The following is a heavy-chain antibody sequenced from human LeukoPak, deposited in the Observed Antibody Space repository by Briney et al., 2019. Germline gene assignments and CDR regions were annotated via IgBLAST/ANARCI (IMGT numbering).Heavy chain of an antibody. V-gene: IGHV3-30*02. D-gene: IGHD6-13*01. CDR3: ARFIAAPYYFDY. J-gene: IGHJ4*02. CDR1: GFTFSSYG. CDR2: IRYDGSNK. Sequence: GGSLRLSCAASGFTFSSYGVHWVRQAPGKGLEWVAFIRYDGSNKYYADSVKGRFTISRDNSKNTLYLHVNSLRPEDAAVYYCARFIAAPYYFDYWGRGTLVTVSS.